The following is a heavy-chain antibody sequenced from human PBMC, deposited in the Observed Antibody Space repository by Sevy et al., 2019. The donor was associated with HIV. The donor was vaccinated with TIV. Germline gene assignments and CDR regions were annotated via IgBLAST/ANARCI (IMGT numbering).Heavy chain of an antibody. CDR1: GYTFTGHY. CDR3: VRIRFQTGAFDS. CDR2: IDPISGGT. Sequence: ASVKVSCKASGYTFTGHYLHWVRQAPGQGLEWMGWIDPISGGTKHAQNFEGRVTMARDTSISTAYMELSSLRFDDTAMYYCVRIRFQTGAFDSWGQGTLVTVSS. J-gene: IGHJ4*02. V-gene: IGHV1-2*02. D-gene: IGHD7-27*01.